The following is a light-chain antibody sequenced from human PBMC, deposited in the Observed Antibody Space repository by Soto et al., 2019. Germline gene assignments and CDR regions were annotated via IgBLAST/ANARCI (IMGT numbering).Light chain of an antibody. CDR3: QQYGSSPWFT. V-gene: IGKV3-20*01. CDR2: GAS. Sequence: EIVLTQSPGTLSLSPGERATLSCRASQSVSSSYLAWYQQKPGQAPRLLIYGASSRATGIPHRFSGSGSGTDFTLTISRLEPEDFAVYYGQQYGSSPWFTFGPGTKGHIK. CDR1: QSVSSSY. J-gene: IGKJ3*01.